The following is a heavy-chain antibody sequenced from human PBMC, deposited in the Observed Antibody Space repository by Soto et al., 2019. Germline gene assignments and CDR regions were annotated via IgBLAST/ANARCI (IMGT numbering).Heavy chain of an antibody. V-gene: IGHV4-59*01. CDR1: GGSISSYY. Sequence: SSETLSLTCTVSGGSISSYYWNWIRQPPGKGLEWIGYIYDSGSTNYNPSLKSRVTISVDTSKNQFSLKLSSVTAADTAVYYCATRSSIAAFYGMDVWGQGTTVTVSS. J-gene: IGHJ6*02. CDR2: IYDSGST. CDR3: ATRSSIAAFYGMDV. D-gene: IGHD6-6*01.